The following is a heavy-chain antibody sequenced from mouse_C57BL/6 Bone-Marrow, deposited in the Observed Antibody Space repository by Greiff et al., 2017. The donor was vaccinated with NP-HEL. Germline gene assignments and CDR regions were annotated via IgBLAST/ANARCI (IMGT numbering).Heavy chain of an antibody. J-gene: IGHJ3*01. CDR3: ERDFLAWFAY. V-gene: IGHV1-7*01. Sequence: QVQLQQSGAELAKPGASVKLSCKASGYTFTSYWMHWVKQRPGQGLEWIGYINPSSGYTKYNQKFKDKATLTADKSSSTAYMQLSSLKCEDSAGYDCERDFLAWFAYWGQGTLVTVSA. CDR2: INPSSGYT. CDR1: GYTFTSYW.